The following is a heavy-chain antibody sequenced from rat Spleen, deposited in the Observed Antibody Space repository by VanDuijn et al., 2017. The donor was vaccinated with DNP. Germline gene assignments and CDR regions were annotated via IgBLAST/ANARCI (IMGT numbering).Heavy chain of an antibody. CDR2: IGYDGSTT. CDR3: ARHNNYDYWYFDF. Sequence: EVQLVESGRGLVQPGGGMKLSCGDSGLAFSHSEMAWVSNAPKKGLEWVATIGYDGSTTYYRESVKGRFTISRDNAKSTLYLQRDSLRSEETATYYCARHNNYDYWYFDFWGPGTMVTVSS. CDR1: GLAFSHSE. V-gene: IGHV5-7*01. J-gene: IGHJ1*01. D-gene: IGHD1-10*01.